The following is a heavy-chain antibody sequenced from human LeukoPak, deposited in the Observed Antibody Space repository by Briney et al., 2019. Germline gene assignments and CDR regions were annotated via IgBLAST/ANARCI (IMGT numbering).Heavy chain of an antibody. CDR1: GYIFTNYG. Sequence: ASVKVSCKTSGYIFTNYGVSWVRQAPGQGLEWMGWINVYNGHTIYAQEFQGRVTMTRDTSTSTVYMELSSLRSEDTAVYYCARSGSKDRAAAGYFDYWGQGTLVTVSS. V-gene: IGHV1-18*01. J-gene: IGHJ4*02. CDR2: INVYNGHT. CDR3: ARSGSKDRAAAGYFDY. D-gene: IGHD6-13*01.